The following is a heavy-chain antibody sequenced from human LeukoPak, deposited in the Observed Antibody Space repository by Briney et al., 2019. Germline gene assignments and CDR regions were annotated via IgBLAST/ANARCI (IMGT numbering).Heavy chain of an antibody. V-gene: IGHV3-21*01. Sequence: GGSLRLSCAASGGTFSSYSMNWVRQAPGKGLELVSSISSSSSYIYYADSVNGRFTISRDDAKNSLYLQMNSLRAEDTAVYYCARAGYYVGAFDIWGQGTMVTVSS. CDR2: ISSSSSYI. CDR1: GGTFSSYS. D-gene: IGHD1-26*01. CDR3: ARAGYYVGAFDI. J-gene: IGHJ3*02.